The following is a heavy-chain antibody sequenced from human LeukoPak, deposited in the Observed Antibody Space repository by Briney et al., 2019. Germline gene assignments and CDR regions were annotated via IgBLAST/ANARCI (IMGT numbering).Heavy chain of an antibody. V-gene: IGHV3-7*02. Sequence: GGSLRLSCAASGFTFSRYLMHWARQAPGKGLEWVANIKQDGSEEYYADSVKGRFTISRDNAKNSLYLQMNSLRAKDTAVYYCARLKGERSLFEYWGQGTLVTVSS. CDR1: GFTFSRYL. CDR3: ARLKGERSLFEY. CDR2: IKQDGSEE. D-gene: IGHD2-21*01. J-gene: IGHJ4*02.